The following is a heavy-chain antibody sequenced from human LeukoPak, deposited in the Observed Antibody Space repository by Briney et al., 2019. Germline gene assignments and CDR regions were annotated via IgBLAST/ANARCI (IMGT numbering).Heavy chain of an antibody. V-gene: IGHV3-21*04. D-gene: IGHD6-13*01. CDR1: GFTFSSYS. CDR3: AREERVITAAGRGAFDY. CDR2: ISSSSSYI. J-gene: IGHJ4*02. Sequence: PGGSLRLSCAASGFTFSSYSMNWVRQAPGKGLEWVSSISSSSSYIYYADSVKGRFTISRDNAKNSLYLQMNSLRAEDTAVYYCAREERVITAAGRGAFDYWGQGTLVTVSS.